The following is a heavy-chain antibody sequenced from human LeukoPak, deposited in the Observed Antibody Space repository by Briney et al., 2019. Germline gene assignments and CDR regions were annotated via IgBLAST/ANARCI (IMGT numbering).Heavy chain of an antibody. CDR2: VRHSGST. Sequence: PSETLSLTCAVYGGSFSGYYWSWIRQPPGKGLEWIGEVRHSGSTNYNPSLKSRVTFSVDTSKNQFSLKLSSVTAADTAVYYCARVPHSRIEHLYNYYFDYWGQGTLVTVSS. CDR3: ARVPHSRIEHLYNYYFDY. D-gene: IGHD5-24*01. J-gene: IGHJ4*02. CDR1: GGSFSGYY. V-gene: IGHV4-34*01.